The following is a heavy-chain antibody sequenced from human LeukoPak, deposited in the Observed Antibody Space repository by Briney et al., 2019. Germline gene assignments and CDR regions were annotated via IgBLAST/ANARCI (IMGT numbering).Heavy chain of an antibody. CDR3: ARGRVTVTTSFRDWFDP. CDR1: GGSFSGYY. V-gene: IGHV4-34*01. J-gene: IGHJ5*02. CDR2: INHSGST. D-gene: IGHD4-17*01. Sequence: SETLSLTCAVYGGSFSGYYWSWIRQPPGTGLEWIGEINHSGSTNYNPSLKSRVTISVDTSKNQFSLHLSSVTAADTAVYYCARGRVTVTTSFRDWFDPWGQGTLVTVSS.